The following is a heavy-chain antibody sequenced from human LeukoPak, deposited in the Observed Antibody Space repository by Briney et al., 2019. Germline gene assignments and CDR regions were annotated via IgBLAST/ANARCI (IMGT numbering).Heavy chain of an antibody. J-gene: IGHJ4*02. V-gene: IGHV3-23*01. CDR3: AKDYSRATVPAAQFDY. CDR1: GFTFSSYA. CDR2: ISGSGGST. Sequence: GGSLRLSCAASGFTFSSYAMSWVRQAPGKGLEWVSVISGSGGSTYYADSVKGRFTISRDNSKNTLYLQMNSLRAEDTAVYYCAKDYSRATVPAAQFDYWGQGTLVTDSS. D-gene: IGHD1-26*01.